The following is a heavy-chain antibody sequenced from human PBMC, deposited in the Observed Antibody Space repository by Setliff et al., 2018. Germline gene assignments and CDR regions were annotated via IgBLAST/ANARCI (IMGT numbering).Heavy chain of an antibody. Sequence: LETLSLTCAVYGDSLSGYYWSWIRQSPKKGLEWIGEIMPGRDTLYSPSLESRLTITIDTSKSQFSLKLSSVTAADTAVYYCARHATYYYGSGNLPFDSWGQGTLVTVSS. CDR2: IMPGRDT. V-gene: IGHV4-34*12. CDR1: GDSLSGYY. CDR3: ARHATYYYGSGNLPFDS. J-gene: IGHJ4*02. D-gene: IGHD3-10*01.